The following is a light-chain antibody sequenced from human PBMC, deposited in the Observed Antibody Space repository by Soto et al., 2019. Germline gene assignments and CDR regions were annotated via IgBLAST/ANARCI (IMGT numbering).Light chain of an antibody. V-gene: IGKV3-20*01. CDR1: QSVSSSY. CDR2: GAS. Sequence: EIVLTQSPGTLSLSPGERATLSCRASQSVSSSYLAWYQQKPGQAPRLLIYGASSRATGIPDRFSGSGSGTDVTLTISRLEPEDFGVYYCHQYGSSAWTFGQGTKVEIK. J-gene: IGKJ1*01. CDR3: HQYGSSAWT.